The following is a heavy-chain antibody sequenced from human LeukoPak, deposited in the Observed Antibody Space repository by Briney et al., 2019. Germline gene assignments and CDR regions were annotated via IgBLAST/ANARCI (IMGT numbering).Heavy chain of an antibody. CDR3: AVYDSSGYYYVSVYDAFDI. CDR1: GYTFTGYY. CDR2: INPNSGGT. Sequence: GASVKVSCMASGYTFTGYYMHWVRQAPGQGLEWMGWINPNSGGTNYAQKFQGRVTMTRDTSISTAYMELSRLRSDDTAVYYCAVYDSSGYYYVSVYDAFDIWGQGTMVTVSS. V-gene: IGHV1-2*02. J-gene: IGHJ3*02. D-gene: IGHD3-22*01.